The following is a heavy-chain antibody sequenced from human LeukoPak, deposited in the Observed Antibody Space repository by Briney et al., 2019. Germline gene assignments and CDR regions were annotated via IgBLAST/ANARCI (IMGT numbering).Heavy chain of an antibody. CDR2: IIPIFGTA. J-gene: IGHJ4*02. CDR3: ARGSLPYYDSSGIPFDY. D-gene: IGHD3-22*01. V-gene: IGHV1-69*13. Sequence: SVKVSCKASGGTFSSYAISWVRQAPGQGLEWMGGIIPIFGTANYAQKFQGRVTITADESTSTAYMELSSLRSEDTAVYYCARGSLPYYDSSGIPFDYWGQETLVTVSS. CDR1: GGTFSSYA.